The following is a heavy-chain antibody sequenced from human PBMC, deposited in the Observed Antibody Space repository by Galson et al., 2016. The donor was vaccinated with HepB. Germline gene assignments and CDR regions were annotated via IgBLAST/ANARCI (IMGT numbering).Heavy chain of an antibody. CDR2: ISGSGGRT. Sequence: SLRLSCAASGLTFSSFAMGWVRQAPGKGLEWVSSISGSGGRTDYADSVKGRFTISRDNSKNTLYLQMNSLRVEDTAVYYCAKMKGALWHNYCFDDWGLGTLVTLSS. CDR3: AKMKGALWHNYCFDD. V-gene: IGHV3-23*01. CDR1: GLTFSSFA. D-gene: IGHD2-21*01. J-gene: IGHJ4*02.